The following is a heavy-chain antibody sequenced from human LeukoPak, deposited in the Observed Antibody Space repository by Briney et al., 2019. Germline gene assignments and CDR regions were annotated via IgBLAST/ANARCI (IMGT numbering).Heavy chain of an antibody. Sequence: PGGSLRLSCAASGFTFSSYWMSWVRQAPGKGLEWVANIKQDGSEKYYVDSVKGRFTISRDNAKNSLYLQMNSLRAEDTAVYYCAREEGAGATYYDFWSGYYGYYFDYWGQGTLVTVSS. V-gene: IGHV3-7*01. CDR1: GFTFSSYW. D-gene: IGHD3-3*01. CDR3: AREEGAGATYYDFWSGYYGYYFDY. J-gene: IGHJ4*02. CDR2: IKQDGSEK.